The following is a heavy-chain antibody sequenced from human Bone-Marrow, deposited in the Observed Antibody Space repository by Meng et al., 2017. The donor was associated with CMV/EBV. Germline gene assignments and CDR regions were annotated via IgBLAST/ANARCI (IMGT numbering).Heavy chain of an antibody. Sequence: GESLKISCRDSGLTFSTSWMTWVRQAPGKGLEWVANIKEDGSEKNYVDSVKGRFTISRDNARNSLYLQMNSLRAEDTAVYYCAREDLNYDFWSGYRTATFDIWGQGTMVTVSS. D-gene: IGHD3-3*01. J-gene: IGHJ3*02. CDR1: GLTFSTSW. CDR3: AREDLNYDFWSGYRTATFDI. CDR2: IKEDGSEK. V-gene: IGHV3-7*01.